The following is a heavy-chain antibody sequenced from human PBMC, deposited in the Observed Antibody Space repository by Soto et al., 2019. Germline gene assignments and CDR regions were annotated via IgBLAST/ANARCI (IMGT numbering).Heavy chain of an antibody. CDR3: VKDRMAYNSVWDPFDI. D-gene: IGHD1-20*01. CDR2: IGSVGGDT. CDR1: GFTFYSYA. Sequence: EVQLLESGGGLVRPGGSLRLSCAASGFTFYSYAMSWVRQAPGKGLEWVSTIGSVGGDTYYADSVKGRFTISRDDSKNTLLLQMNSLRAEDTAVYYCVKDRMAYNSVWDPFDIWGQGTMVTVSS. J-gene: IGHJ3*02. V-gene: IGHV3-23*01.